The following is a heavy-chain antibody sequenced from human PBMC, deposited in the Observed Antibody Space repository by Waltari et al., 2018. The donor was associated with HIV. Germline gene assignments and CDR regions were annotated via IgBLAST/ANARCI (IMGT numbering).Heavy chain of an antibody. CDR1: GGSISRSY. V-gene: IGHV4-59*08. CDR2: IYYSGST. D-gene: IGHD2-8*01. Sequence: QVQLQESGQGLVKPSETLSLTCTVSGGSISRSYWSWIRQPPGKGLEWIGYIYYSGSTNYNPSLKSRVTISVDTSKNQFSLKLSSVTAADTAVYYCARHNMVSLGAFDIWGQGTMVTVSS. CDR3: ARHNMVSLGAFDI. J-gene: IGHJ3*02.